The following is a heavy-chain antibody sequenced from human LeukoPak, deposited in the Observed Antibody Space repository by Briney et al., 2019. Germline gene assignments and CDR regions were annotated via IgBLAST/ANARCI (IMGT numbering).Heavy chain of an antibody. CDR1: GGSISSYY. CDR3: ATYGGFSPFDY. V-gene: IGHV4-59*12. J-gene: IGHJ4*02. Sequence: SETLSLTCTVSGGSISSYYWSWIRQPPGKGLEWIGYIYYSGSTNYNPSLKSRVTISVDTSKNQFSLKLTSVTAADTATYYCATYGGFSPFDYWGQGTLVTVSS. CDR2: IYYSGST. D-gene: IGHD4-23*01.